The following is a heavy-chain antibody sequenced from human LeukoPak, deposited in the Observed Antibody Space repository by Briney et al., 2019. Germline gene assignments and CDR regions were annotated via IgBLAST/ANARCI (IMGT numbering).Heavy chain of an antibody. J-gene: IGHJ4*02. CDR2: INHSGST. CDR1: GGSFSGYY. Sequence: SETLSLTCAVYGGSFSGYYWSWIRQPPGKGLEWIGEINHSGSTNYNPSLKSRVTISVDTSKNQFSLKLSSVTAADTAVYYCAREWELSTFDYWDQGTLVTVSS. D-gene: IGHD3-16*02. CDR3: AREWELSTFDY. V-gene: IGHV4-34*01.